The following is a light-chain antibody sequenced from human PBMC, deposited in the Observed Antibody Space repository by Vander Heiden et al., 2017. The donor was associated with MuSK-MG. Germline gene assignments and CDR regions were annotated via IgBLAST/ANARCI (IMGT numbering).Light chain of an antibody. Sequence: DTQMTQFPSSLSASVGDRVTITCRASQSISSYLNWYQQKPGKAPKLLIYAASSLQSRVPSRFSGSGSGTDFTLTISSLQPEDFATYYCQQCDSTPPTFGGGTRVEIK. J-gene: IGKJ4*01. CDR2: AAS. CDR3: QQCDSTPPT. V-gene: IGKV1-39*01. CDR1: QSISSY.